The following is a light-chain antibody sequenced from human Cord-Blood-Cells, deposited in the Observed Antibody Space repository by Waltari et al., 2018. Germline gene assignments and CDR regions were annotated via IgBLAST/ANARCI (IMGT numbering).Light chain of an antibody. Sequence: DIQMTQSPSSLSASVGDRVTITCRASQSISSYLNWYQQKPGKAPKLLIYAASSLQSGVPARFSGSGSGTDFTLTISIRQPEDFATYYCQQSYSTLFPVGPGTKVDIK. CDR1: QSISSY. V-gene: IGKV1-39*01. CDR2: AAS. J-gene: IGKJ3*01. CDR3: QQSYSTLFP.